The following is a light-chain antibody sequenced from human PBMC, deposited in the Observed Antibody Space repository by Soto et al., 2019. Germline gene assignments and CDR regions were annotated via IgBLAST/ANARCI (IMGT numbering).Light chain of an antibody. V-gene: IGKV1-6*01. Sequence: TQMTQSPLSLSASVGEKIIITCRASLDVGSDVSWYQQKPGQAPKLVIYAASNLYTGVTSRFSGRRSGTEFTLTISSLQPEDFESYYCLQDYSDSWTFGQGNKVEIE. CDR3: LQDYSDSWT. CDR1: LDVGSD. CDR2: AAS. J-gene: IGKJ1*01.